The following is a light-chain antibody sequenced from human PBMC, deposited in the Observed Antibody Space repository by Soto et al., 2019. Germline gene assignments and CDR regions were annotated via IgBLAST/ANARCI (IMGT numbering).Light chain of an antibody. J-gene: IGLJ2*01. CDR3: SARDDSLSGVV. CDR1: SSNIGSNH. Sequence: QSVLTQPPSASGIPGQRVTISCSGSSSNIGSNHVYWYQQFPGTAPKLLMYRSDQRPSGVPDRFSGSKSGTSASLAISGLRSDDEADYYCSARDDSLSGVVFGGGTKLTVL. V-gene: IGLV1-47*01. CDR2: RSD.